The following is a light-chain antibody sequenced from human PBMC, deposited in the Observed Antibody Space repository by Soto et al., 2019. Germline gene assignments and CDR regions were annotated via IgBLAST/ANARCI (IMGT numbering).Light chain of an antibody. CDR3: QQYNNWPWWIT. V-gene: IGKV3-15*01. J-gene: IGKJ5*01. Sequence: EIVMTQSPATLSVSPGERATLSCRASQSVSSNLAWYQQKPGQAPRLLIYGASTRATGIPARFSGSGSGTEFTLTISSLQSEDFAVYYCQQYNNWPWWITFGQGTRLEIK. CDR1: QSVSSN. CDR2: GAS.